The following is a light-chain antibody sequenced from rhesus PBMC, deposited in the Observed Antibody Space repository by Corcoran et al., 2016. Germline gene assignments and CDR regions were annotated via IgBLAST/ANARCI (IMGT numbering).Light chain of an antibody. CDR1: QSLLESEDGNTY. V-gene: IGKV2-104*02. J-gene: IGKJ4*01. CDR3: MPALEFPLP. Sequence: DIVMTQTPLSLPVTPGEPASISCRSSQSLLESEDGNTYLDWYLQKPGQSPQILIYEVSNRASGVPDRFGGSGADTVFTLEVSRVDAEDVGVYYCMPALEFPLPFSGGTKVEIK. CDR2: EVS.